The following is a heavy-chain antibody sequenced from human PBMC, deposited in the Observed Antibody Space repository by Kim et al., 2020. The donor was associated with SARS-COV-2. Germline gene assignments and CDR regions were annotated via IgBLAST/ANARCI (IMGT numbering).Heavy chain of an antibody. J-gene: IGHJ2*01. CDR3: ARPVGAQDCDL. CDR2: IHYSGST. Sequence: SETLSLTCTVSGGSISSYYWSWMRQPPGKGLEWIGYIHYSGSTNHNPSLKSRVTMSVDVSKNQFSLKLMSVTAADTAVYFCARPVGAQDCDLWGRGTLGT. CDR1: GGSISSYY. V-gene: IGHV4-59*01. D-gene: IGHD3-10*01.